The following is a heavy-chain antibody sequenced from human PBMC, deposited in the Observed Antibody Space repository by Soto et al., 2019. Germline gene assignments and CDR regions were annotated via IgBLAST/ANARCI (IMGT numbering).Heavy chain of an antibody. D-gene: IGHD2-21*02. CDR1: GYSFTSYW. V-gene: IGHV5-51*01. J-gene: IGHJ5*02. Sequence: PGESLKISCKGSGYSFTSYWIGWVRQMPGKGLEWMGIIYPGDSDTRYSPSLQGQVTISADKSISTAYLQWSSLKASDTAMYYCARHPRLAYCGGDCYSGWFDPWGQGTLVTVSS. CDR3: ARHPRLAYCGGDCYSGWFDP. CDR2: IYPGDSDT.